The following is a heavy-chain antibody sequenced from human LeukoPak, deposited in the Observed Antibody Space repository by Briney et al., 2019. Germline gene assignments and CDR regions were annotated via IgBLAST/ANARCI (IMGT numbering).Heavy chain of an antibody. CDR3: AREYGDYAAGYFDY. Sequence: PGGSLRLSCAASGFTFSSYSMNWVRQAPGKGLEWVSSISSSSSYIYYADSVKGRFTISRENAKNSLYLQMNSLRAEDTAVYYCAREYGDYAAGYFDYWGQGTLVTVSS. V-gene: IGHV3-21*01. CDR2: ISSSSSYI. D-gene: IGHD4-17*01. J-gene: IGHJ4*02. CDR1: GFTFSSYS.